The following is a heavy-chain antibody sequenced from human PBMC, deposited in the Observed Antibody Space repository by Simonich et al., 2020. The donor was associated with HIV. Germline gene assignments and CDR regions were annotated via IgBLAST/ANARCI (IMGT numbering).Heavy chain of an antibody. CDR3: ARGPRGGYFDY. D-gene: IGHD2-15*01. V-gene: IGHV1-2*06. CDR2: INPNSGGK. CDR1: GYTFTDYY. J-gene: IGHJ4*02. Sequence: QVQLVQSGAEVKKPGASVKVSCKASGYTFTDYYIHWVRQAPGQGLEYMGRINPNSGGKDYPQKFQGRVTLTRYTSISTAYMELSRLRSDDTAVYYCARGPRGGYFDYWGQGTQVTVSS.